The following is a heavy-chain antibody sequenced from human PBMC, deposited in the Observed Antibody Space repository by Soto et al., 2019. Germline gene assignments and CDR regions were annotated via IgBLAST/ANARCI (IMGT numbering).Heavy chain of an antibody. V-gene: IGHV1-18*01. D-gene: IGHD2-2*01. CDR3: ARGSLVVVPAAKVDFWISYYFDY. J-gene: IGHJ4*02. CDR1: GYTFTSYG. Sequence: ASVKVSCKASGYTFTSYGISWVRQAPGQGLEWMGWISAYNGNTNYAQKLQGRVTMTTDTSTSTAYMELRSLRSDDTAVYYCARGSLVVVPAAKVDFWISYYFDYWGQGTLVTVSS. CDR2: ISAYNGNT.